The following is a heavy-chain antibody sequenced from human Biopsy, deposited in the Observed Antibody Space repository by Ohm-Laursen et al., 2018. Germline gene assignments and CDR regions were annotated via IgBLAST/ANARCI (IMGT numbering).Heavy chain of an antibody. CDR2: ISPSSGGT. D-gene: IGHD1-26*01. Sequence: GSSVKVSCKGSEFSFNRYDMHWVRQAPGRGLEWMGIISPSSGGTMDTQKFQDRLTMTRDTSTSTVHMELKSLKSEDTAVYYCAIFEGYSDDNLDYEHYGMDVWGQGTTVTVSS. V-gene: IGHV1-46*02. J-gene: IGHJ6*02. CDR1: EFSFNRYD. CDR3: AIFEGYSDDNLDYEHYGMDV.